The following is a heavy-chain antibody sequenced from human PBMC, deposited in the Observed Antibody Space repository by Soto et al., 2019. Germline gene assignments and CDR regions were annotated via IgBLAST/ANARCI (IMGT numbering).Heavy chain of an antibody. D-gene: IGHD2-15*01. CDR3: ARGRKDCSEGSCDSLGY. V-gene: IGHV4-34*01. J-gene: IGHJ4*02. CDR1: GGSLSGYY. CDR2: IVHFGST. Sequence: QVQLQQWGAGLLKPSETLSLTCAVYGGSLSGYYWTWIRQPPGKGLEWIGEIVHFGSTNYNPSLKSQVTISVDTSKNQSPLKLSSMTAADTAVYYWARGRKDCSEGSCDSLGYWGQGALVTVSS.